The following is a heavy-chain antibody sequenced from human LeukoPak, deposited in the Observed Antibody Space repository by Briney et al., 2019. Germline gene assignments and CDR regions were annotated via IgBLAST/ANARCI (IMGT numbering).Heavy chain of an antibody. J-gene: IGHJ4*02. V-gene: IGHV4-59*01. CDR1: GGSISSYY. Sequence: SETLSLTCTVSGGSISSYYWSWIRQPRGKGLEWIGYIYYSGSTNYNPSLKSRVTISVDTSNNQFSLKLSSVTAADTAVYYCAREGYNRLDYWGQGTLVTVSS. D-gene: IGHD5-24*01. CDR3: AREGYNRLDY. CDR2: IYYSGST.